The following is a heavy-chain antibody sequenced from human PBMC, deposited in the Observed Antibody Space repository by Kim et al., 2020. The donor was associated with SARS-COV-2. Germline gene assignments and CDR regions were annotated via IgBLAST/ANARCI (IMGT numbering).Heavy chain of an antibody. Sequence: SPSLKSRLTITKDTSKNQVVLTMTNMDPVDTATYYCAHIPSATLGDIFDYWGQGTLVTVSS. V-gene: IGHV2-5*01. D-gene: IGHD3-10*01. J-gene: IGHJ4*02. CDR3: AHIPSATLGDIFDY.